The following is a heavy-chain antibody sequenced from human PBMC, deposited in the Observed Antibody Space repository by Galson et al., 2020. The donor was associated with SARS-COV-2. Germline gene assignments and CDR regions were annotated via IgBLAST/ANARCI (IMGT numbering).Heavy chain of an antibody. CDR2: INFGGDT. Sequence: GSLRLSCAVYGGSFSGNSWTWVRQAPGKGLEWIGEINFGGDTNYSPSLRSRVTLSVDTSKNQFSLKLRSVTAADTALYFCARGRQGVVPSPVLGLGPFYSYYYMDVWGKGTTVTVSS. CDR1: GGSFSGNS. CDR3: ARGRQGVVPSPVLGLGPFYSYYYMDV. D-gene: IGHD3-16*01. V-gene: IGHV4-34*01. J-gene: IGHJ6*03.